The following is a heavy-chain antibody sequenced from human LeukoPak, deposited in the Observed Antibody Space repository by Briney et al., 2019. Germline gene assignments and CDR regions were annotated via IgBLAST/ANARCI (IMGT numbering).Heavy chain of an antibody. Sequence: HPGGSLRLSCAASGFTFSSDSMSWVRQAPGKGLEWVSALSGSGSTTYYADSVKGRFTISRDNSKNTLFLEMNSLRVEDTAVYYCAKAGYTSSWPLDYWGQGTQVTVSS. CDR1: GFTFSSDS. CDR2: LSGSGSTT. D-gene: IGHD6-13*01. V-gene: IGHV3-23*01. CDR3: AKAGYTSSWPLDY. J-gene: IGHJ4*02.